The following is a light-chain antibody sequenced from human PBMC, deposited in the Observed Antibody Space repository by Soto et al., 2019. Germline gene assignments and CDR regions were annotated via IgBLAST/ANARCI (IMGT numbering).Light chain of an antibody. V-gene: IGKV1-39*01. Sequence: DIQMTQSPSSLSASVGDRVTITCRASQSISNNLNWYQQKPGKAPRLLIYAASSLQSGVPSRFSGSGSGTDFTLDINSLQPEDFTTYYCQQSYRTPLTFGGGTKVEIK. CDR3: QQSYRTPLT. CDR2: AAS. CDR1: QSISNN. J-gene: IGKJ4*01.